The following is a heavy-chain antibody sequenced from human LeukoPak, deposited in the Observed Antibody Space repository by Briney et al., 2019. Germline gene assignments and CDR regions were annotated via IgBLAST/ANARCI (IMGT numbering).Heavy chain of an antibody. J-gene: IGHJ4*02. V-gene: IGHV3-11*01. CDR1: GFTFSDYY. D-gene: IGHD5-24*01. Sequence: PGGSLRLSCAASGFTFSDYYMSWIRQAPGRGLEWISYIGDGGRAIYYADSVRGRFTVSRDNAENSLFLQMNSLRAEDTVVYYCVRDVDMARIKTEYWGQGTLVTVSS. CDR3: VRDVDMARIKTEY. CDR2: IGDGGRAI.